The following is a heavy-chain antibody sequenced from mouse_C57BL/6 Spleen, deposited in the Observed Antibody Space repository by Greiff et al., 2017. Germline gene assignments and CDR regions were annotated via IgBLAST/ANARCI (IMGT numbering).Heavy chain of an antibody. J-gene: IGHJ2*01. CDR1: GYTFTSYW. D-gene: IGHD1-1*01. CDR3: TSTFTTVVADYFDD. CDR2: IYPGNSDT. V-gene: IGHV1-5*01. Sequence: EVQLQQSGTVLARPGASVKMSCKTSGYTFTSYWMHWVKQRPGQGLEWIGAIYPGNSDTSYNQKFKGKAKLTAVTSASTAYMELSSLTNEDSAVYYCTSTFTTVVADYFDDWGQGTTLTVSS.